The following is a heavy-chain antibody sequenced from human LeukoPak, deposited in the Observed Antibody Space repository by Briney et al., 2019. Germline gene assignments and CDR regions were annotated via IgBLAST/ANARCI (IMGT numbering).Heavy chain of an antibody. Sequence: SETLSLTCTVSGGSISSYYWSWIRQSAGKGLEWIGRIYTSGSTNYNPSLKSRVTMSVDTSKNQFSLKLSSVTAADAAVYYCARAHYDFWSGYNNNWFDPWGQGTLVTVSS. CDR1: GGSISSYY. D-gene: IGHD3-3*01. CDR3: ARAHYDFWSGYNNNWFDP. CDR2: IYTSGST. J-gene: IGHJ5*02. V-gene: IGHV4-4*07.